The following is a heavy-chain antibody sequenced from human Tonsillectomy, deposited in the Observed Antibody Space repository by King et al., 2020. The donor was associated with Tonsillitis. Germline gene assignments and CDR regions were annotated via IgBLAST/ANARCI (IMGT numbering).Heavy chain of an antibody. J-gene: IGHJ4*02. Sequence: VQLVESRGGLVKPGGSLRLSCAASGFTFSFYTMSWVRQAPGKGLEWVSSITRSSNYIYYADAVKGRFTIARDDAKNSLFLQMNSLRGEDTAIYYCAREGYGYTLAYWGQGALVTVSS. D-gene: IGHD5-18*01. CDR1: GFTFSFYT. V-gene: IGHV3-21*01. CDR3: AREGYGYTLAY. CDR2: ITRSSNYI.